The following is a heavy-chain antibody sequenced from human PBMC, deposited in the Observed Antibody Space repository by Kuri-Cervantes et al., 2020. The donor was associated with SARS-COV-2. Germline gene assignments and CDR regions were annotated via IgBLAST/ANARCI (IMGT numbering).Heavy chain of an antibody. CDR3: ASARVGVLDL. CDR2: ISSDGRHK. Sequence: GGSLRLSCAASGFTFNTCAMHWVRQAPGKGLEWVTMISSDGRHKNYADSVKGRFTISRDNSKNTLYLQINSPRTEDTAIFYCASARVGVLDLWGQGALVTVSS. V-gene: IGHV3-30*04. D-gene: IGHD2-21*01. CDR1: GFTFNTCA. J-gene: IGHJ5*02.